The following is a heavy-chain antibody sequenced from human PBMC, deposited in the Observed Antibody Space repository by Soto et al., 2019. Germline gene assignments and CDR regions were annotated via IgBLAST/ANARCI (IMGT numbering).Heavy chain of an antibody. CDR1: GYSINSGYY. V-gene: IGHV4-38-2*01. CDR3: ARVRGYYYDSSGDPDY. J-gene: IGHJ4*02. CDR2: VFHSGTT. Sequence: PSETLSLTCAVSGYSINSGYYWGWIRQSPGKGLEWIGSVFHSGTTYSTPSLKTRLTISVDTSKNQFSLDLNAVTAADTAVYYCARVRGYYYDSSGDPDYWGQGTLVTVSS. D-gene: IGHD3-22*01.